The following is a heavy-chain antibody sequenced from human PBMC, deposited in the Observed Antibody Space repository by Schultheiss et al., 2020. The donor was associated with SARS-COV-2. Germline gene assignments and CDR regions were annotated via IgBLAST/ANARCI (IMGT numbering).Heavy chain of an antibody. V-gene: IGHV4-31*03. CDR3: ATGSGGI. J-gene: IGHJ3*02. Sequence: LRLSCTVSGGSISSGGYYWSWIRQHPGKGLEWIGEINHSGSTNYNPSLKSRVTISVDTSKNQFSLKLSSVTAADTAVYYCATGSGGIWGQGTMVTVSS. CDR1: GGSISSGGYY. CDR2: INHSGST. D-gene: IGHD3-10*01.